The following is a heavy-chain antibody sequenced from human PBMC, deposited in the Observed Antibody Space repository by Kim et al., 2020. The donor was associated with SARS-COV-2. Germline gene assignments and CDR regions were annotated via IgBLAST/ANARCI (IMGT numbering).Heavy chain of an antibody. CDR1: GGTFSSYA. Sequence: SVKVSCKASGGTFSSYAISWVRQAPGQGLEWMGGIIPIFGTANYAQKFQGRVTITADESTSTAYMELSSLRSEDTAVYYCAGAPVFYLGELSSPFGYWGQGALVTVSS. V-gene: IGHV1-69*13. J-gene: IGHJ4*02. CDR2: IIPIFGTA. CDR3: AGAPVFYLGELSSPFGY. D-gene: IGHD3-16*02.